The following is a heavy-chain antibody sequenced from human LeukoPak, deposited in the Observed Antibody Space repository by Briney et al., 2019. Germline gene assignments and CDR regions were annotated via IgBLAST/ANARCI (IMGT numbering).Heavy chain of an antibody. CDR1: GYTFNNHY. V-gene: IGHV1-46*02. D-gene: IGHD6-19*01. CDR2: INPSGGST. J-gene: IGHJ4*02. CDR3: ARQGTYSSAIGMGY. Sequence: ASVKVSCKASGYTFNNHYMYWVRQAPGQGLEWMGVINPSGGSTSYAQKFQGRVTMTRDTSTRTVYMEVNSLRSEDAAVYYCARQGTYSSAIGMGYWGQGTLVTVSS.